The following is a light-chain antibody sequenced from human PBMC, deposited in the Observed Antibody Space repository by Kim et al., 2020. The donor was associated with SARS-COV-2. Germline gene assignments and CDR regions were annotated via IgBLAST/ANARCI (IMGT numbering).Light chain of an antibody. V-gene: IGKV3-15*01. J-gene: IGKJ4*01. CDR3: QQYNNWPPLT. CDR2: GAS. CDR1: QSVSSN. Sequence: SPGERVTRSCRASQSVSSNLAWYQQKPGQAPRLLIYGASTRATGIPARFSGGGSGTEFTLTISSLQSEDFAVYYCQQYNNWPPLTFGGGTKVDIK.